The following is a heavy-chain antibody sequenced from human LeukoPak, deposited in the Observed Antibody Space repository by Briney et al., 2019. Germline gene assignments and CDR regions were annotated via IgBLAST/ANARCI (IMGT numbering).Heavy chain of an antibody. CDR1: GFIFSRYE. CDR3: ARVCGGACYRAFDI. CDR2: ISSSGSTI. V-gene: IGHV3-48*03. Sequence: GGPLTLPCAPSGFIFSRYEINWVRQAPGKGLEWVSYISSSGSTIYYADSVKGRFPIPRDHAKNSLYLQMNSLRAEDTAVYYCARVCGGACYRAFDIWGQGTMVTVSS. J-gene: IGHJ3*02. D-gene: IGHD2-21*02.